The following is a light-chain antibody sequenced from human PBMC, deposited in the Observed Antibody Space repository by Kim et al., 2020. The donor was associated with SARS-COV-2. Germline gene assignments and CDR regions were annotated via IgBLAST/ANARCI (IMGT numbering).Light chain of an antibody. CDR2: KAS. V-gene: IGKV1-5*03. CDR1: QSISNW. J-gene: IGKJ1*01. Sequence: ASVGDRVTITCRASQSISNWLAWCQQKPGKAPKLLIYKASSLESGVPSRFSGSGSGTEFTLTISSLQPDDFATYYCQQYNSYPWTFGQGTKVDIK. CDR3: QQYNSYPWT.